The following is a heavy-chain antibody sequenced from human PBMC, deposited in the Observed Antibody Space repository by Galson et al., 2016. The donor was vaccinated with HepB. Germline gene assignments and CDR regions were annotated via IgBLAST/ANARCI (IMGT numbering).Heavy chain of an antibody. J-gene: IGHJ4*02. CDR2: ISTSGTA. Sequence: TLSLTCTVSGGSITSGTKYWTWIRQPAGKGLEWIGGISTSGTANYNPSLRSRVTISLDTSKTHLSLKLRSVTASDTAMHYCATMPDSWGQGTLVTVSS. D-gene: IGHD2-2*01. CDR3: ATMPDS. V-gene: IGHV4-61*02. CDR1: GGSITSGTKY.